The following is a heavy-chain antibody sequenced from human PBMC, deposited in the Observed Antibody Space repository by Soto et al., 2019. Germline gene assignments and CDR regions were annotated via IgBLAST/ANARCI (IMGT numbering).Heavy chain of an antibody. V-gene: IGHV1-69*02. CDR3: ARSRYAYSNPVLPPDGYFMDV. J-gene: IGHJ6*03. CDR2: IIPILGIA. D-gene: IGHD4-4*01. Sequence: QVQLVQSGAEVKKPGSSVKVSCKASGGTFSSYTISWVRQAPGQGLEWMGRIIPILGIANYAQKFQGRVTITPGKPTSTAYMELSSLGSEDTAVYYCARSRYAYSNPVLPPDGYFMDVWGKGTTVTVSS. CDR1: GGTFSSYT.